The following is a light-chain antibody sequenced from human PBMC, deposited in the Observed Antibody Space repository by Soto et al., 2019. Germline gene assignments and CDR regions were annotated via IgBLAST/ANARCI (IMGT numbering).Light chain of an antibody. V-gene: IGKV1-9*01. Sequence: DIQLTQSPSFLSASVGDRVTITCRASQGISNYLAWYQQKPGKAPKLLIYAASTLHTGVPLRFSGSGSGTEFTLTISSLQPEDFATYSCQHLSSYPITFGQGTRLEIK. J-gene: IGKJ5*01. CDR1: QGISNY. CDR2: AAS. CDR3: QHLSSYPIT.